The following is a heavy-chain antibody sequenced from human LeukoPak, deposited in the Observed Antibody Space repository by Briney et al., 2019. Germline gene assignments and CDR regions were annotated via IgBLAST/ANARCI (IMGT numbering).Heavy chain of an antibody. CDR3: ANEWLHVSGSYKANN. V-gene: IGHV3-30*02. Sequence: PGGSLRLSCAASGFTFSTYGMHWVRQAPGKGLEWVAFIRSDGGDKYHADSVKGRFTISRDNSKNTLYLQMNSLRSEDTAVYYCANEWLHVSGSYKANNWGQGTLVTVSS. CDR2: IRSDGGDK. J-gene: IGHJ4*02. CDR1: GFTFSTYG. D-gene: IGHD3-10*01.